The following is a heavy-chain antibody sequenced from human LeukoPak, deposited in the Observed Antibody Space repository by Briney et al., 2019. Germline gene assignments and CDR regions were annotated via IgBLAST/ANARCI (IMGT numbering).Heavy chain of an antibody. CDR2: ISRNGGST. V-gene: IGHV3-64D*09. D-gene: IGHD2/OR15-2a*01. CDR3: VKDLRSDFMGVLSRYLSY. CDR1: GFTFSSFA. Sequence: SGGSLRLSCSASGFTFSSFAMHWVRQAPGKGLEYVAAISRNGGSTYCADSVKGRFTISRDNSKNTLYLQMSSLRAEDTAVYLCVKDLRSDFMGVLSRYLSYWGQGTLVTVSS. J-gene: IGHJ4*02.